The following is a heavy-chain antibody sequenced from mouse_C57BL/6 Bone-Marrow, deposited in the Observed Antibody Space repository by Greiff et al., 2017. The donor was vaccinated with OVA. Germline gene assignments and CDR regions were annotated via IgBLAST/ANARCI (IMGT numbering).Heavy chain of an antibody. V-gene: IGHV1-72*01. CDR1: GYTFTSYW. J-gene: IGHJ4*01. D-gene: IGHD1-1*01. CDR2: IDPNSGGT. Sequence: QVQLQQPGAELVKPGASVKLSCKASGYTFTSYWMHWVKQRPGRGLEWIGRIDPNSGGTKYNEKFKSKATLTVDKPSSTAYMQLSSLTSGVSSVYYSARPYYYGSTYYYAMDYWGQGTSVTVSS. CDR3: ARPYYYGSTYYYAMDY.